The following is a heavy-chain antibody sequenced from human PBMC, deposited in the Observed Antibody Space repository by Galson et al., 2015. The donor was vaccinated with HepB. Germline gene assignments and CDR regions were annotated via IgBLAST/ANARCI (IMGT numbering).Heavy chain of an antibody. V-gene: IGHV4-59*01. Sequence: ETLSLTCTVSGGSISSYYWSWIRQPPGQGLVWIGYVYNNGSIKYNPSLKRRVTISVDTSKNQFSLKLTSVTAADTAVYYCARFSSSWSNFDYWGQGTLVTVSS. CDR1: GGSISSYY. J-gene: IGHJ4*02. CDR3: ARFSSSWSNFDY. D-gene: IGHD6-13*01. CDR2: VYNNGSI.